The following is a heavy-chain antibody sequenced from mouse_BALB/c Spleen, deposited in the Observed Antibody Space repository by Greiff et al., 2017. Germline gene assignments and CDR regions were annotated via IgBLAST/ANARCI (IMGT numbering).Heavy chain of an antibody. Sequence: VQLQQSGAELVRPGVSVKISCKGSGYTFTDYAMHWVKQSHAKSLEWIGVISTYYGDASYNQKFKGKATMTVDKSSSTAYMELARLTSEDSAIYYCARCSAWSTTRVYYAMDYWGQGTSVTVSS. D-gene: IGHD3-2*02. J-gene: IGHJ4*01. V-gene: IGHV1S137*01. CDR2: ISTYYGDA. CDR1: GYTFTDYA. CDR3: ARCSAWSTTRVYYAMDY.